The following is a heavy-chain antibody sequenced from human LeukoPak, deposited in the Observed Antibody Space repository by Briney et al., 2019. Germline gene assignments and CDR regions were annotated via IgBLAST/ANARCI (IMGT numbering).Heavy chain of an antibody. CDR2: VYYTGST. Sequence: PSETLSLTCTVSGGSVSSSNDYWGWIRQPPGKGLEWIGSVYYTGSTYHNPSLKSRVTMSVDTSRNQFSLNLSSVTAADTAVYYCARSDGYGLVGIWGQGTMVTVSS. J-gene: IGHJ3*02. CDR1: GGSVSSSNDY. CDR3: ARSDGYGLVGI. D-gene: IGHD3-10*01. V-gene: IGHV4-39*07.